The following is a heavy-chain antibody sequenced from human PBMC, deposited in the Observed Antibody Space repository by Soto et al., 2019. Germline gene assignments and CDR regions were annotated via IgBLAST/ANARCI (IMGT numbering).Heavy chain of an antibody. Sequence: VSGPTLVNPTQTLTLTCTFSGFSLSTSGVGVGWIRQPPGKALEWLAFIYYDDNERYSPSLQSRLTITKDTSKNQVVLTMTSMDPVDTGTYYCAHRLQHDYLDCWGQGTLVTVSS. V-gene: IGHV2-5*02. CDR2: IYYDDNE. D-gene: IGHD6-25*01. CDR1: GFSLSTSGVG. CDR3: AHRLQHDYLDC. J-gene: IGHJ4*02.